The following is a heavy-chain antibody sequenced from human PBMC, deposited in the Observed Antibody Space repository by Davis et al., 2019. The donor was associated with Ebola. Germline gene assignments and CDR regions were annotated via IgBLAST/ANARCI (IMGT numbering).Heavy chain of an antibody. D-gene: IGHD5-18*01. J-gene: IGHJ4*02. CDR3: ARDRGYSYGVPDY. CDR2: ISSSSSYI. Sequence: PGGSLRLSCAASGFTFSSYSMNWVRQAPGKGLEWVSSISSSSSYIYYADSVKGRFTIARDNAKNSLYLQMNSLRAEDTAVYYCARDRGYSYGVPDYWGQGTLVTVSS. V-gene: IGHV3-21*01. CDR1: GFTFSSYS.